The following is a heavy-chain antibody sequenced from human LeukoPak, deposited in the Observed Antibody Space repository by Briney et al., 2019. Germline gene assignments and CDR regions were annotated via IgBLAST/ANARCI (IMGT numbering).Heavy chain of an antibody. CDR3: ARADCSSSTCYLRRSWFDP. J-gene: IGHJ5*02. Sequence: GGSLRLSCAGSGFSFNYYDVNWVRQAPGKGLEWVSSISPKSDFIYYSDSVRGRFTISRDNAENSLYLQMNSLRAEDTAVYYCARADCSSSTCYLRRSWFDPWGQGTLVTVSS. CDR2: ISPKSDFI. CDR1: GFSFNYYD. V-gene: IGHV3-21*01. D-gene: IGHD2-2*01.